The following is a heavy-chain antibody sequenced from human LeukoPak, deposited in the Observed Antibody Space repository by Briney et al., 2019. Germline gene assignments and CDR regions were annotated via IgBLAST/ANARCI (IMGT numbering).Heavy chain of an antibody. Sequence: PSETLSLTCTVSGGSISSGGEYWSWIRHLQEKGLEWIGYVYCSGSTYYNPSLESRITMSVDTSENQFSLKLTSVTAADTAVYYCAREKTAYYYDRSGFSEGAFDVWGQGTVVTVSS. CDR2: VYCSGST. J-gene: IGHJ3*01. CDR3: AREKTAYYYDRSGFSEGAFDV. D-gene: IGHD3-22*01. V-gene: IGHV4-31*03. CDR1: GGSISSGGEY.